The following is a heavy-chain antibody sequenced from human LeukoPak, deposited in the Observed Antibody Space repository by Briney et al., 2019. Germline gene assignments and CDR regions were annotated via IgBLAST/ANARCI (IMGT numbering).Heavy chain of an antibody. V-gene: IGHV4-34*01. CDR2: INHSGST. Sequence: SETLSLTCAVYGGSFSGYYWSWNRQPPGKGLEWIGEINHSGSTNYNPSLKSRVTISVGTSKNQFSLKLSSVTAADTAVYYCARAIASSGSRLFDYWGQGTLVTVSS. J-gene: IGHJ4*02. D-gene: IGHD3-10*01. CDR3: ARAIASSGSRLFDY. CDR1: GGSFSGYY.